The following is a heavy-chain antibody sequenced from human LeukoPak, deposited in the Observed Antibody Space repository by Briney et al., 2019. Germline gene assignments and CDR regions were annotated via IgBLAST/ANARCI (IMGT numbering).Heavy chain of an antibody. CDR1: GGXFSSYA. Sequence: SVKVSCKASGGXFSSYAISWVRQAPGQGLEWMGRIIPILGIANYAQKFQGRVTITADKSTSTAYMELSSLRSEDTAVYYCASVLSGIAVAGSFDPWGQGTLVTVSS. CDR2: IIPILGIA. CDR3: ASVLSGIAVAGSFDP. J-gene: IGHJ5*02. D-gene: IGHD6-19*01. V-gene: IGHV1-69*04.